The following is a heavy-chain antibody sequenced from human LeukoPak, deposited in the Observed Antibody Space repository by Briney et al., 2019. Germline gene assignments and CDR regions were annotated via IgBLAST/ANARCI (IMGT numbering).Heavy chain of an antibody. CDR1: GFTFSNYA. D-gene: IGHD3-9*01. V-gene: IGHV3-23*01. Sequence: PRASLRLSCVASGFTFSNYAMSWVRQAPGKGLEWVSAITGSGTNTYYADSVKGRFTISRDNSKNTVFLQMNSLRHEDTAIYYCVIWGDYDVLTGYYVPDYWGQGTLVTVSS. CDR3: VIWGDYDVLTGYYVPDY. CDR2: ITGSGTNT. J-gene: IGHJ4*02.